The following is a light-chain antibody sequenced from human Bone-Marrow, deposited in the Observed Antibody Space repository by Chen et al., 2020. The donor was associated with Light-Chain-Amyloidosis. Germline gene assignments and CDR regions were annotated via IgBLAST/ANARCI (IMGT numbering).Light chain of an antibody. CDR1: DLPTKY. CDR2: RDT. V-gene: IGLV3-25*03. CDR3: QSADSSGTYEVI. Sequence: SSDLTQPPSVAVSPGQTARLTCSGDDLPTKYAYWCQQKPGQAPVLVIHRDTERPSGISERFSGSSSGTTATLTISGVQAEDEADYHCQSADSSGTYEVIFGGGTKLTVL. J-gene: IGLJ2*01.